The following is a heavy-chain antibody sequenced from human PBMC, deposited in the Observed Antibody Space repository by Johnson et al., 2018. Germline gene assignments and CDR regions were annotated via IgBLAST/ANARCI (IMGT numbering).Heavy chain of an antibody. J-gene: IGHJ6*03. D-gene: IGHD1-26*01. Sequence: VQLVQSGGGLVRPGGSXRLSCVASGFTFSTYDMHWVRQAPGKGLEWVGVIGSARDTYYPDSGQGRFFIPRENAKNALYLQINSLRAEDTAVYYCATGVGPYYYYMDGWGKGTTVTVSS. CDR3: ATGVGPYYYYMDG. CDR1: GFTFSTYD. CDR2: IGSARDT. V-gene: IGHV3-13*01.